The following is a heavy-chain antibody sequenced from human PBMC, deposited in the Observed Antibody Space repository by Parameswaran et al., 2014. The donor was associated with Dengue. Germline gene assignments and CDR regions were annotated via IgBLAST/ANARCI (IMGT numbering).Heavy chain of an antibody. D-gene: IGHD6-13*01. J-gene: IGHJ4*02. CDR3: ARRIAGKATHDY. CDR2: INPNSGGT. V-gene: IGHV1-2*06. Sequence: WVRQAPGQGLEWMGRINPNSGGTNYAQKFQGRVTMTRDTSISTAYMELSRLRSDDTAVYYCARRIAGKATHDYWGQGTLVTVSS.